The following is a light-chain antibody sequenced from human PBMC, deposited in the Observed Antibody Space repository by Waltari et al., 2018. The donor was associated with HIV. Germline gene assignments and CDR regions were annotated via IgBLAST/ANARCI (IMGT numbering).Light chain of an antibody. CDR1: QSIGNN. CDR2: DSS. CDR3: QKYNNWPRT. V-gene: IGKV3-15*01. J-gene: IGKJ1*01. Sequence: EVVLTQSPGTVSVSPGERATLSCRTSQSIGNNLVWYQMKPGQAPRLVIYDSSTRATGIPVRFSGSGSGTEFTLTISSLQYEDFAVYFCQKYNNWPRTFGQGTKVEI.